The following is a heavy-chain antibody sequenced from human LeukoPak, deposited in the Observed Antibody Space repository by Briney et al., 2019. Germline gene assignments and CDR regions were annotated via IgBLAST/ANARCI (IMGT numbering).Heavy chain of an antibody. V-gene: IGHV3-20*04. Sequence: LSGGSLRLSCAASGFTFDDYGMSWVRQAPGKGLEWVSGINWNGGSTGYADSVKGRLTISRDNAKNSLYLQMNSLRAEDTALYYCARGEYGTFDPWGQGTLVTVSS. D-gene: IGHD1/OR15-1a*01. CDR1: GFTFDDYG. CDR3: ARGEYGTFDP. CDR2: INWNGGST. J-gene: IGHJ5*02.